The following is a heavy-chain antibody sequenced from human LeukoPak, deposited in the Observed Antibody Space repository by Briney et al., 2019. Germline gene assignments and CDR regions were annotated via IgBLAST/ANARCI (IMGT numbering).Heavy chain of an antibody. Sequence: GGSLRLSCAASGFTFSSYAMSWVRQAPGKGLEWVSAISGSGGSTYYADSVKGRFTISRDNSKNTLYLQMNSLRAEDTTVYYCAKVRRARHIVVVTAIPNWGQGTLVTVSS. V-gene: IGHV3-23*01. CDR1: GFTFSSYA. CDR2: ISGSGGST. D-gene: IGHD2-21*02. J-gene: IGHJ4*02. CDR3: AKVRRARHIVVVTAIPN.